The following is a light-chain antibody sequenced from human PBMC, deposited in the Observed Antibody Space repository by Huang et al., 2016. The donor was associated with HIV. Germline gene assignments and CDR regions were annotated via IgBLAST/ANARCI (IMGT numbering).Light chain of an antibody. Sequence: EIILTQSPATLSVSPGEGATLSCRASQSISTSLAWYQQRPGQAPRLLGYGASTRATGVPVRFSGSGSGAQFYLTLSSLQSEDFATYYCQHYSNWPPLTFGGGTKVDI. J-gene: IGKJ4*01. V-gene: IGKV3-15*01. CDR2: GAS. CDR3: QHYSNWPPLT. CDR1: QSISTS.